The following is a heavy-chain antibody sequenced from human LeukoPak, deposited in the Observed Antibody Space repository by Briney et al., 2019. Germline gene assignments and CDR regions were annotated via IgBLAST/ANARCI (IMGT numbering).Heavy chain of an antibody. CDR1: GFTFSSYG. D-gene: IGHD4-4*01. V-gene: IGHV3-33*01. Sequence: GGSLRLSCAASGFTFSSYGMHWVRQAPGKGLEWVAVIWYDGSNKYYADSVKGRFTISRDNSKNTLYLQMNSLRAEDTAVYYCARVVGLTVTPSYYYGMDVWGQGTTVTVSS. CDR2: IWYDGSNK. J-gene: IGHJ6*02. CDR3: ARVVGLTVTPSYYYGMDV.